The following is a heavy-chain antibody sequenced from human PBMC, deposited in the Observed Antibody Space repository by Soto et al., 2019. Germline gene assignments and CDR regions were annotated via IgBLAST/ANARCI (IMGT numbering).Heavy chain of an antibody. CDR3: AKYGSGRPNFDY. V-gene: IGHV3-23*01. CDR1: GFTFKYYA. Sequence: GGSLRLSCAASGFTFKYYAMSWVRQAPGKGLEWVSAISGGGDNTYYADSVKGRFTVSRGNSKNTLYLQMNSLRAEDTAVYYCAKYGSGRPNFDYWGQGTLVTVSS. CDR2: ISGGGDNT. J-gene: IGHJ4*02. D-gene: IGHD3-10*01.